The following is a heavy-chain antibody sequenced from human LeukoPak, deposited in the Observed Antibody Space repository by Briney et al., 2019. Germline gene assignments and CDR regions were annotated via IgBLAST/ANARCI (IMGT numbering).Heavy chain of an antibody. CDR2: INTKIGTT. CDR1: GYTFTGYL. V-gene: IGHV1-2*02. Sequence: GASVKVSCKTSGYTFTGYLMHGVRQAPRQEAEWMGWINTKIGTTNYAQKFQGRVTMTRDMSISTAYMELSRLTSDDTAVYYCARDLDYYDGPGRDAFDIWGQGTVVTVSS. D-gene: IGHD3-22*01. J-gene: IGHJ3*02. CDR3: ARDLDYYDGPGRDAFDI.